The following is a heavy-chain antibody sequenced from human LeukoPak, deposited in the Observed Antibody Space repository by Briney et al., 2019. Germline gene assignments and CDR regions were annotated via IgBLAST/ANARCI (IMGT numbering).Heavy chain of an antibody. CDR3: ARQRDYYDCSGQSDFDS. Sequence: SETLSLTCSVSGGSIRSSGYFWGWIRQPPGKALEWIGSIYYGGTTYYNPSLKSRVTISVDTSKKQFSLKLSSVTAADTAFYYCARQRDYYDCSGQSDFDSWGQGALVTVSS. V-gene: IGHV4-39*01. CDR2: IYYGGTT. CDR1: GGSIRSSGYF. D-gene: IGHD3-22*01. J-gene: IGHJ4*02.